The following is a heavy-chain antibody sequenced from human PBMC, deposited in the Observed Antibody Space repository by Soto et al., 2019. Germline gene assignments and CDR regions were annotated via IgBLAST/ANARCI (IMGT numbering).Heavy chain of an antibody. Sequence: SVKLSCKASGATLDTFINFGITWVRQAPGQGLEWMGGILPVFGTPHYAQKFQGRVTIRADESTRTAYMELSSLRSEDTAVYYCARDRFHPLSVGPYYFDYWGQGTLVTVSS. CDR3: ARDRFHPLSVGPYYFDY. J-gene: IGHJ4*02. CDR2: ILPVFGTP. D-gene: IGHD2-21*01. V-gene: IGHV1-69*13. CDR1: GATLDTFINFG.